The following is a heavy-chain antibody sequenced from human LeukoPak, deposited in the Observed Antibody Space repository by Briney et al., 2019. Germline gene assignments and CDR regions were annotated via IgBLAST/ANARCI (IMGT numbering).Heavy chain of an antibody. CDR1: GYSTSSGYY. CDR2: IYHSGNT. V-gene: IGHV4-38-2*02. CDR3: ARVWIASGTYYDDRGAFDY. Sequence: SETLSLTCTVSGYSTSSGYYWGWIRQPPGKGLEWIGNIYHSGNTYYNPSLRGRVTISLDTSKNQFSLKLSSVTAADTAVYYCARVWIASGTYYDDRGAFDYWGQGTLVTVSS. J-gene: IGHJ4*02. D-gene: IGHD1-26*01.